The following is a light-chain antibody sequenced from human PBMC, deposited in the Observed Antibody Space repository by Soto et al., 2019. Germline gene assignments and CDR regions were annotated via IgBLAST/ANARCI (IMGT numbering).Light chain of an antibody. J-gene: IGKJ1*01. CDR2: GAS. Sequence: ENVLKHSPGTLSLSTRVKAILSCRACQSVTGNYLAWYQQKLGQAPRLLIYGASSRATDIPDRFRGSGSGTDFTLTINRLEPEDFAVYYCQQYGSSPRTFGQGSKVDI. CDR1: QSVTGNY. CDR3: QQYGSSPRT. V-gene: IGKV3-20*01.